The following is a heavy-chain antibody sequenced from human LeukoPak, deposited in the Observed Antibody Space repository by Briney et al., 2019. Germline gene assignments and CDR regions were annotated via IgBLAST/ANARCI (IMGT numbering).Heavy chain of an antibody. CDR2: INHSGST. Sequence: SETLSLTCAVYGGSFSGYYWSWIRQPPGKGLEWIGEINHSGSTNYNPSLKSRVTISVDTSKNQFSLKLSSVTAADTAVYYCARGRYYYDSSGYSFNFDYWGQGTLVTVSS. CDR3: ARGRYYYDSSGYSFNFDY. V-gene: IGHV4-34*01. CDR1: GGSFSGYY. J-gene: IGHJ4*02. D-gene: IGHD3-22*01.